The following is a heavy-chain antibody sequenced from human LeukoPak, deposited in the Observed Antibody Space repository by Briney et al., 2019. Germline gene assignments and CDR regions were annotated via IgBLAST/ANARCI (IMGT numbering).Heavy chain of an antibody. J-gene: IGHJ1*01. CDR3: GRGYYYDGTPLGYFQQ. V-gene: IGHV3-30*03. CDR2: LSYDGANK. CDR1: GFTFSVYA. Sequence: PGGSLRLSCAASGFTFSVYAMHWVRQAPGKGLEWVAVLSYDGANKYYADSVEGRFTISRDNSKNTMYLQMNSLRAEDTAVYYCGRGYYYDGTPLGYFQQWGQGTLVTVSS. D-gene: IGHD3-22*01.